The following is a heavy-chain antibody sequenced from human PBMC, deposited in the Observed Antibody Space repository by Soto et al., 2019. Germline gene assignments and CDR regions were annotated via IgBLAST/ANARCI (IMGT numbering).Heavy chain of an antibody. Sequence: ASVKVSCKASGGTFSSYAISWVRPAPGQGLEWMGGIIPIFGTANYAQKFQGRVTITADESKSTAYMELSSLRSEDTAVYYCARDPTYYYDSSGYKDYYYYGMDVWGQGTTVTVSS. CDR1: GGTFSSYA. CDR3: ARDPTYYYDSSGYKDYYYYGMDV. D-gene: IGHD3-22*01. J-gene: IGHJ6*02. V-gene: IGHV1-69*13. CDR2: IIPIFGTA.